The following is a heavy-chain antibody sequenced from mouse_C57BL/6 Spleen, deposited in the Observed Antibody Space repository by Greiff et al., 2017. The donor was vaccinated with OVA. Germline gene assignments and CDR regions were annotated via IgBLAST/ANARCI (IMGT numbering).Heavy chain of an antibody. CDR3: TTNWDAYVDY. Sequence: ESGAELVRPGASVTLSCKASGYTFTDYEMHWVKQTPVHGLEWIGAIDPETGGTAYNQKFKGKAILTADKSSSTAYMELRSLTSEDSAVYYCTTNWDAYVDYWGQGTTLTVSS. CDR1: GYTFTDYE. V-gene: IGHV1-15*01. D-gene: IGHD4-1*01. CDR2: IDPETGGT. J-gene: IGHJ2*01.